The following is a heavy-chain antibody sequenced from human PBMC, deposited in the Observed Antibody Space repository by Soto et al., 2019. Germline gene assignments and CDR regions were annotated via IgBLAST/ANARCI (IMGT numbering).Heavy chain of an antibody. D-gene: IGHD3-22*01. CDR1: GFTFSSND. J-gene: IGHJ3*01. CDR3: ATRPLLPGAP. V-gene: IGHV3-53*01. CDR2: IYSSGST. Sequence: EVQLVESGGGLIQPGGSLRLSCAASGFTFSSNDMNWVRQAPGKGLEWVSLIYSSGSTSYADSVKGRFTISRDNSKNTLYLQMSSLRGEDKAVYYCATRPLLPGAPWGQGTMVTVSS.